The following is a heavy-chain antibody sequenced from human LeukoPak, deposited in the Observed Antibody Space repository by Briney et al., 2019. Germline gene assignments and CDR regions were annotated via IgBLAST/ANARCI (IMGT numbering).Heavy chain of an antibody. CDR2: INHSGST. V-gene: IGHV4-34*01. Sequence: SETLSLTCAVYGGSFSGYYWSWIRQPPGKGLEWIGEINHSGSTYYNPSLKSRVTISVDTSKNQFSLNLSSVTAADTAVYYCGRPREGERRSLCYLGQGTLVTVSS. J-gene: IGHJ4*02. CDR3: GRPREGERRSLCY. D-gene: IGHD3-16*01. CDR1: GGSFSGYY.